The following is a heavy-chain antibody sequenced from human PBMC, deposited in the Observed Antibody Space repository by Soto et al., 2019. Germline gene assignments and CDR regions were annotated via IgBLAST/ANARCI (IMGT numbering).Heavy chain of an antibody. D-gene: IGHD2-21*01. J-gene: IGHJ6*02. V-gene: IGHV3-74*01. CDR1: GFTFDTYW. CDR2: INSDGTIS. CDR3: ARLSGDHAAFFSYGMDA. Sequence: GSLRLSCAASGFTFDTYWMNWVRQAPGKGPEWLSGINSDGTISSYADSVKGRFTISRANARNTLSLQMNRLRADDTAVDFCARLSGDHAAFFSYGMDAWGQGTTVTVSS.